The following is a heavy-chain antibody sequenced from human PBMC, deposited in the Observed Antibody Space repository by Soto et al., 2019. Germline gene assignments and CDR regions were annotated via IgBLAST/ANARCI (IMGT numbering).Heavy chain of an antibody. CDR2: IIPIFGTA. V-gene: IGHV1-69*13. D-gene: IGHD3-22*01. J-gene: IGHJ4*02. Sequence: GASVKVSCKASGGTFSSYAISWVRQAPGQGLEWMGGIIPIFGTANYAQKFQGRVTITADESTSTAYMELSSLRSEDTAVYYCARGYYDSSGRLDYWGQGTLVTVSS. CDR3: ARGYYDSSGRLDY. CDR1: GGTFSSYA.